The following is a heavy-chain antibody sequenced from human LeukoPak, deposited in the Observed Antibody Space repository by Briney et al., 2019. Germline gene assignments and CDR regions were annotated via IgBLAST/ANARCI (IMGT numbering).Heavy chain of an antibody. CDR1: GGTFSSYA. CDR3: AGSTLPPSFRVIYYYTDV. Sequence: GASVKVSCKASGGTFSSYAISWVRQAPGQGLEWMGGIIPIFGTANYAQKFQGRVTITTDESTSTAYMELSSLRSEDTAVYYCAGSTLPPSFRVIYYYTDVWGKGTTVTVSS. J-gene: IGHJ6*03. CDR2: IIPIFGTA. V-gene: IGHV1-69*05. D-gene: IGHD2-2*01.